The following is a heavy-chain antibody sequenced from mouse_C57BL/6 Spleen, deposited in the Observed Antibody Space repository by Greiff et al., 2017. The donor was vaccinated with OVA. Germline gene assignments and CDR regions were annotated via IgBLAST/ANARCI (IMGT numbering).Heavy chain of an antibody. D-gene: IGHD2-5*01. J-gene: IGHJ3*01. CDR1: GYTFTSYW. CDR3: SRNYSNYVAWFAY. Sequence: QVQLQQPGAELVKPGASVKLSCKASGYTFTSYWMHWVKQRPGQGLEWIGMIHPNSGSTNYNEKFKGKATLTVDKSSSTSYMQLSSLTSEDSAVYYCSRNYSNYVAWFAYWGQGTLVTVSA. CDR2: IHPNSGST. V-gene: IGHV1-64*01.